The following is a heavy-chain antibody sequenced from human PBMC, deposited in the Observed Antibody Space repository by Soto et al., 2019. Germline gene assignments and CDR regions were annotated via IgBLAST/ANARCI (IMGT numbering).Heavy chain of an antibody. V-gene: IGHV4-30-2*01. Sequence: SETLSLTCAVSGGSISSGGYSWSCIRQPPGKGLEWIGYIYHSGSTYYNPSLKSRVTISVDRSKNQFPLKLSSVTAADTAVYYCARGAYYDILTGYSDGEALDYWGQGTLVTVSS. CDR3: ARGAYYDILTGYSDGEALDY. D-gene: IGHD3-9*01. J-gene: IGHJ4*02. CDR2: IYHSGST. CDR1: GGSISSGGYS.